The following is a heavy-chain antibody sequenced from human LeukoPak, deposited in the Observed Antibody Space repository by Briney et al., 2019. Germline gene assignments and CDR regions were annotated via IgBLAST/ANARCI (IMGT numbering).Heavy chain of an antibody. J-gene: IGHJ3*02. CDR2: INPNSGGT. D-gene: IGHD2-15*01. CDR3: ARDIVVVAAAGAPHAFDI. CDR1: GYTFTGYY. V-gene: IGHV1-2*02. Sequence: ASVKVSCKASGYTFTGYYIHWVRQAPGQGLEWMGWINPNSGGTKYAQNFQGRVTMTRDTSISTAYMELSRLRSDDTAVCYCARDIVVVAAAGAPHAFDIWGQGTMVTVSS.